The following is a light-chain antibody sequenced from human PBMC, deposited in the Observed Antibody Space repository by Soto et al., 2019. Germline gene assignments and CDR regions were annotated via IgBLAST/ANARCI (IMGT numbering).Light chain of an antibody. CDR2: GTS. CDR3: QQYGSSPRFT. CDR1: QSISSSH. J-gene: IGKJ3*01. Sequence: EILLTQSPGTLSLSPGERATLACRTSQSISSSHLAWYQQKPGQATRLLMYGTSTRATGIPDRFSGSGSGTDFSLTISRLEPEDFAVYYCQQYGSSPRFTFGPGTKVDIK. V-gene: IGKV3-20*01.